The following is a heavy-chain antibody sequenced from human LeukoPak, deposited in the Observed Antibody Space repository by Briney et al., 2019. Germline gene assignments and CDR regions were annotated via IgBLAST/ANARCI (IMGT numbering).Heavy chain of an antibody. Sequence: GGSLRLSCAASGFTFSSYAMSWVRQAPGKGLEWVSAISGSGGSTYYADSVKGRFTISRDNSENTLYLQMNSLRAEDTAVYYCAKGKEVATIFDYWGQGTLVTVSS. CDR3: AKGKEVATIFDY. V-gene: IGHV3-23*01. CDR2: ISGSGGST. D-gene: IGHD5-12*01. J-gene: IGHJ4*02. CDR1: GFTFSSYA.